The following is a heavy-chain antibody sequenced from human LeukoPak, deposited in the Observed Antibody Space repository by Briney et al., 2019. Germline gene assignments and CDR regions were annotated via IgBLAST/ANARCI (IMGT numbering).Heavy chain of an antibody. CDR2: IYYSGST. CDR3: ARERRITMTPNWFDP. D-gene: IGHD3-22*01. CDR1: GGSISSGGYY. V-gene: IGHV4-31*03. J-gene: IGHJ5*02. Sequence: PSQTLSLTCTVFGGSISSGGYYWSWIRQHPGKGLEWIGYIYYSGSTYYNPSLKSRVTISVDTSKNQFSLKLSSVTAADTAVYYCARERRITMTPNWFDPWGQGTLVTVSS.